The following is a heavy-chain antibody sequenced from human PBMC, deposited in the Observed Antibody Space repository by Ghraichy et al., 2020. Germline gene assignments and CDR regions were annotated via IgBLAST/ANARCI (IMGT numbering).Heavy chain of an antibody. CDR1: GFTFSSYW. Sequence: GGSLRLSCAASGFTFSSYWMSWVRQAPGKGLEWVANIKQDGSEKYYVDSVKGRFTISRDNAKNSLYLQMNSLRAEDTAVYYCESSGYRRDVGVQVPYYFDYGGQGTLVTVSS. D-gene: IGHD3-22*01. V-gene: IGHV3-7*03. J-gene: IGHJ4*02. CDR2: IKQDGSEK. CDR3: ESSGYRRDVGVQVPYYFDY.